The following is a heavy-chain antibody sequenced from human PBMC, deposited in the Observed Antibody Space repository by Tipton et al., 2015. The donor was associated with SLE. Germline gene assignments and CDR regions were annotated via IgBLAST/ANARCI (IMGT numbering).Heavy chain of an antibody. V-gene: IGHV4-34*01. D-gene: IGHD6-19*01. CDR3: TSLAVAGTDY. CDR2: IHHSGTT. J-gene: IGHJ4*02. Sequence: TLSLTCTVSGGSIGPYYWHWIRQSPGKGLEWIGEIHHSGTTNYNPSLKSRVTISVDTSKNQFSLNLTSVTAADTAVYYCTSLAVAGTDYWGQGTLVTVSS. CDR1: GGSIGPYY.